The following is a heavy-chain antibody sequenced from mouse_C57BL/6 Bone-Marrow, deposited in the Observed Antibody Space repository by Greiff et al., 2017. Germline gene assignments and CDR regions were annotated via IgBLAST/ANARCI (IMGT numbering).Heavy chain of an antibody. V-gene: IGHV5-17*01. CDR3: AREGATIVTSLAGTTFDY. CDR1: GFTFSDYG. Sequence: EVHLVDSGGGLVKPGGSLKLSCAASGFTFSDYGMHWVRQAPEKGLEWVAYISSGSSTIYYADTVKGRFTISRDNAKNTLFLQMTSLRSEDTAMYYCAREGATIVTSLAGTTFDYWGQGTTLTVSS. D-gene: IGHD2-5*01. CDR2: ISSGSSTI. J-gene: IGHJ2*01.